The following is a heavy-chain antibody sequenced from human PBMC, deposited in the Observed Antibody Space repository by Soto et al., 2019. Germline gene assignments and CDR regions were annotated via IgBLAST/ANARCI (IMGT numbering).Heavy chain of an antibody. CDR1: GGSFSDHY. V-gene: IGHV4-34*01. J-gene: IGHJ5*01. CDR3: ARGGGGYSYGGLDS. D-gene: IGHD5-18*01. CDR2: INHSGGT. Sequence: PSETLSLTCAVYGGSFSDHYWSWIRQTPGKGLEWIGEINHSGGTNYNPSFKSRVTISVDTSKNQFSMYLSSVTAADTAVISCARGGGGYSYGGLDSWGQGTLVTVSS.